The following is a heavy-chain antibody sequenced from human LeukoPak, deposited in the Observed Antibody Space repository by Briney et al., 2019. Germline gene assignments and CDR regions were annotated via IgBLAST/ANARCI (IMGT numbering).Heavy chain of an antibody. CDR1: GFTFSKHA. V-gene: IGHV3-30*04. CDR3: AKGYRSGNYYGPFDY. CDR2: ISYDGSNK. D-gene: IGHD3-10*01. Sequence: QPGGSLRLSCAASGFTFSKHAMHWVRQAPGRGLEWVAVISYDGSNKYYADSVKGRFTISRDNSKNTLYLQMNSLRTEDTAVYYCAKGYRSGNYYGPFDYCGQGTLVTVSS. J-gene: IGHJ4*02.